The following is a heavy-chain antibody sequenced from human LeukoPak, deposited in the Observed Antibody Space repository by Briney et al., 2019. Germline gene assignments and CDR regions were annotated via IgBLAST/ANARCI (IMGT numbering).Heavy chain of an antibody. V-gene: IGHV3-15*01. Sequence: GGSLRLSCATSGFNFNDAWMNWVRQAPGKGLEWLGRIKSISYGGTIDYAAPVKGRFTISRDDSKNTLYLQMDSLETEGTAIYYCTRAWPGNTCFNSWGQGTLVTVSS. CDR2: IKSISYGGTI. CDR1: GFNFNDAW. J-gene: IGHJ4*02. CDR3: TRAWPGNTCFNS.